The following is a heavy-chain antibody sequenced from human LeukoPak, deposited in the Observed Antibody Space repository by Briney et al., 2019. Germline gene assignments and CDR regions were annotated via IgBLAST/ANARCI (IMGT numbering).Heavy chain of an antibody. Sequence: ASVKVSCKASGYTFTSYGISWVRQAPGQGLEWMGWISAYNGNTNYAQKLQGRDTMTTDTSTSTAYMELRSLRSDDTAVYYCARDAAYCGGDCPDPYYYYYMDVWGKGTTVTVS. CDR2: ISAYNGNT. CDR1: GYTFTSYG. J-gene: IGHJ6*03. V-gene: IGHV1-18*01. D-gene: IGHD2-21*02. CDR3: ARDAAYCGGDCPDPYYYYYMDV.